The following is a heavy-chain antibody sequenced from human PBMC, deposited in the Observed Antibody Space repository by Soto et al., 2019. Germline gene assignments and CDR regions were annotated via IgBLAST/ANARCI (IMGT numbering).Heavy chain of an antibody. J-gene: IGHJ4*02. CDR3: AKDYTVAADPSSVILFDY. CDR1: VFTFNHYA. D-gene: IGHD2-15*01. CDR2: IIANGGT. Sequence: WWSLRLSCSASVFTFNHYAMSWFRQAPGKGLEWVSIIIANGGTFYADSVKGRFTISRDNSKNTVYLQMSSLRVEDTAIYYCAKDYTVAADPSSVILFDYWGQGALVTVSS. V-gene: IGHV3-23*01.